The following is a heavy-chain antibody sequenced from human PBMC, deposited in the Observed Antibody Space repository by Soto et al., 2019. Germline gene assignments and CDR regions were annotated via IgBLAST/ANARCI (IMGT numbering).Heavy chain of an antibody. D-gene: IGHD1-7*01. CDR2: IYYSGST. CDR3: ARSYNWNYVGDFDY. J-gene: IGHJ4*02. V-gene: IGHV4-39*01. Sequence: PSETLSLTCTVSGGSISSSSYYWGWIRQPPGKGLEWIGSIYYSGSTYYNPSLKSRVTISVDTSKNQFSLKLSSVTAADTAVYYCARSYNWNYVGDFDYWGQGTLVTVSS. CDR1: GGSISSSSYY.